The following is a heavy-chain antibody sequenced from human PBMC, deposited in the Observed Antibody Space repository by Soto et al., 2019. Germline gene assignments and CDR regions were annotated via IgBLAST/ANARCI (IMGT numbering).Heavy chain of an antibody. CDR3: ARVLVFYGGFDP. Sequence: SLRLSCAAPGFPFTDYYMSWIRQAPGKGLEWVSYISSSGSTIYYADSVKGRFTISRDNAKNSLYLQMNSLRAEDTAVYYCARVLVFYGGFDPWGQGTLVTVSS. J-gene: IGHJ5*02. CDR1: GFPFTDYY. D-gene: IGHD2-21*02. CDR2: ISSSGSTI. V-gene: IGHV3-11*01.